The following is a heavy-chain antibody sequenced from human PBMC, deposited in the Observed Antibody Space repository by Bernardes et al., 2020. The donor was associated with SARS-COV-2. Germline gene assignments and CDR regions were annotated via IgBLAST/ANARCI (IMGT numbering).Heavy chain of an antibody. J-gene: IGHJ5*02. CDR2: IYYSGST. D-gene: IGHD2-2*01. Sequence: SETLSLTCTVSGGSISSGGYYWSWIRQHPGKGLEWIGYIYYSGSTYHNPSLKSRVTISVDTSKNQFSLKLSSVTAADTAVYYCAREGVLPAAMPWFDPWGQGTLVTVSS. CDR3: AREGVLPAAMPWFDP. V-gene: IGHV4-31*03. CDR1: GGSISSGGYY.